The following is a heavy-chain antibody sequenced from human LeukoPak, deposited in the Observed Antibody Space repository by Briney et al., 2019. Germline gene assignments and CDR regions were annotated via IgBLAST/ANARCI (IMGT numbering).Heavy chain of an antibody. CDR3: ARDGTAGVDY. Sequence: ASVKVSCKASGGTFNSYAISWVRQAPGQGLEWMGEIIPIFGTTNYAQKFQGRVTITADESTSTAYMELSSLRSEDTAVYYCARDGTAGVDYWGQGTLVTVSS. V-gene: IGHV1-69*01. CDR2: IIPIFGTT. CDR1: GGTFNSYA. J-gene: IGHJ4*02. D-gene: IGHD1/OR15-1a*01.